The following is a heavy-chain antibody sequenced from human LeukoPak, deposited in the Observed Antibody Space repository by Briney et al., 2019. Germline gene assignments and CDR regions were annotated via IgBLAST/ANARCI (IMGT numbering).Heavy chain of an antibody. D-gene: IGHD3-22*01. CDR2: ICSGGST. J-gene: IGHJ4*02. CDR3: ARGYYYDSSGYNDY. Sequence: GGSLRLSCAASGFTVSSNYMSWVRQAPGKGLEWVSVICSGGSTYYADSVKGRFTISRDNSKNTLYLQMNSLRAEDTAVYYCARGYYYDSSGYNDYWGQGTLVTVSS. V-gene: IGHV3-66*01. CDR1: GFTVSSNY.